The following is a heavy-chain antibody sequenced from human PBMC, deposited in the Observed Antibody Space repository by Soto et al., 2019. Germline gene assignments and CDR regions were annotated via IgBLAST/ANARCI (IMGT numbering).Heavy chain of an antibody. CDR2: ISSSSSYT. D-gene: IGHD6-6*01. Sequence: QVQLVESGGGLVKSGGSLRLSCAASGFTFSAYYMSWIRQAPGKGLEWVSYISSSSSYTNYADFVKGRFTISRDNAKNSLYLQMNSLRAEDTAVYYCARGGGIAARRVYWGQGTLVTVSS. CDR1: GFTFSAYY. V-gene: IGHV3-11*06. CDR3: ARGGGIAARRVY. J-gene: IGHJ4*02.